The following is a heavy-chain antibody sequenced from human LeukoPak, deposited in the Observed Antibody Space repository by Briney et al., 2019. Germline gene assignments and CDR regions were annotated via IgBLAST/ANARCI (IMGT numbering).Heavy chain of an antibody. CDR2: IIPILGIA. CDR3: ARVGSSGSDDY. J-gene: IGHJ4*02. Sequence: SVKVSCKASGGTFSSYAISWVRQAPGQGLEWMGRIIPILGIANYAQKFQGRVTITADKSTSTAYMELSSLRSEDTAVYYCARVGSSGSDDYWGQGTLVTVSS. V-gene: IGHV1-69*04. CDR1: GGTFSSYA. D-gene: IGHD3-22*01.